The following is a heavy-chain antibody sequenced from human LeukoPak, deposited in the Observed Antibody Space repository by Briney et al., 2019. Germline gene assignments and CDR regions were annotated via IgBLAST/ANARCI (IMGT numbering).Heavy chain of an antibody. J-gene: IGHJ5*02. Sequence: PGGSLRLPCAASGFTFNNYAMSWVRQAPGKGLEWVSAISGSGGSTYYADSVKGRFTISRDNSKNTLYLQMNSLRAEDTAVFYCARDQSPMVSSPWGQGTLVTVSS. CDR3: ARDQSPMVSSP. CDR2: ISGSGGST. D-gene: IGHD3-10*01. V-gene: IGHV3-23*01. CDR1: GFTFNNYA.